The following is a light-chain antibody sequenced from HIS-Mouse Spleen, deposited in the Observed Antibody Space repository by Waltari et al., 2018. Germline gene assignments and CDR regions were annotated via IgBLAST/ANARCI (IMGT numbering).Light chain of an antibody. CDR3: SSYAGSNNLV. V-gene: IGLV2-8*01. Sequence: QSALTQPPSASGSPGQSVTISCTGTSRDVGCYNYASWYQQHPGKAPKLMIYEVSKRPSGVPDRFSGSKSGNTASLTVSGLQAEDEADYYCSSYAGSNNLVFGGGTKLTVL. J-gene: IGLJ2*01. CDR2: EVS. CDR1: SRDVGCYNY.